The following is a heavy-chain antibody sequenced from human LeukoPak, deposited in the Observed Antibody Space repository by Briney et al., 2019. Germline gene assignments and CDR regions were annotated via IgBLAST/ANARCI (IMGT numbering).Heavy chain of an antibody. J-gene: IGHJ4*02. D-gene: IGHD5-18*01. CDR3: ARGRELWLYHGFDY. V-gene: IGHV5-51*01. CDR2: IYPGDSDT. Sequence: GESLKISFKGSGYRFTSYWIGWVRPMPGKGLEWMGIIYPGDSDTRYSPSFQGEVTISADKSISTAYLQWSSLKASDTAMYYCARGRELWLYHGFDYWGQGTLVTVSS. CDR1: GYRFTSYW.